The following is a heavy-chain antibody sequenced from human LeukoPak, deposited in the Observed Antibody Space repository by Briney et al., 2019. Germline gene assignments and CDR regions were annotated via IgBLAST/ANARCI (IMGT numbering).Heavy chain of an antibody. CDR3: ARSAKGYGSGSFGYFDY. J-gene: IGHJ4*02. CDR2: ISYDGSNK. CDR1: GFTFSSYA. D-gene: IGHD3-10*01. V-gene: IGHV3-30-3*01. Sequence: PGRSLRLSCAASGFTFSSYAMHWVRQAPGKGLEWVAVISYDGSNKYYADSVKGRFTISRDNSKNTLYLQMNSLRAEDTAVYYCARSAKGYGSGSFGYFDYRGQGTLVTVSS.